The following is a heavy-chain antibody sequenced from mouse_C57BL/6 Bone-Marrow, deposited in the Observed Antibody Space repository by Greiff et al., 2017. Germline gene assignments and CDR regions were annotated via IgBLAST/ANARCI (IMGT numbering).Heavy chain of an antibody. CDR2: IFPGSGST. CDR1: GYTFTSYW. CDR3: GRYLWLHEYWYFDV. Sequence: VQLQQSGPELVRPGASVKISCKAPGYTFTSYWMQWVRQRPGQGLEWIGEIFPGSGSTYYNEKFKGKATLTVDTSSSTAYMQLSSLTAGDSAVYICGRYLWLHEYWYFDVWGTGTTVTVSS. J-gene: IGHJ1*03. D-gene: IGHD2-2*01. V-gene: IGHV1-56*01.